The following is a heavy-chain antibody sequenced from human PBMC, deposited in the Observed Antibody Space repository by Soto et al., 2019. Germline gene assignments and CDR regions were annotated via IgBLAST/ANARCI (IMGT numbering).Heavy chain of an antibody. V-gene: IGHV3-23*01. Sequence: PGGSLRLSCAASGFTFSSYAMSWVRQAPGKGLEWVSAISGSGGSTYYADSVKGRFTISRDNSKNTLHLQMNSLRAEDTAFYYCARTPGYYGDFFDYWGQGTLVTVSS. CDR3: ARTPGYYGDFFDY. D-gene: IGHD4-17*01. CDR2: ISGSGGST. J-gene: IGHJ4*02. CDR1: GFTFSSYA.